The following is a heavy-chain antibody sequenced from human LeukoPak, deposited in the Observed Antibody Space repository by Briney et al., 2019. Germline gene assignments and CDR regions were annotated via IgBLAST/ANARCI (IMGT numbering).Heavy chain of an antibody. CDR2: INHSGST. V-gene: IGHV4-34*01. J-gene: IGHJ4*02. CDR1: GGSFSGYY. Sequence: SETLFLTCAVYGGSFSGYYWSWIRQPPGKGLEWIGEINHSGSTNYNPSLKSRVTISVDTSKNQFSLKLSSVTAADTAVYYCASIEKSGGSSNWGQGTLVTVSS. D-gene: IGHD2-15*01. CDR3: ASIEKSGGSSN.